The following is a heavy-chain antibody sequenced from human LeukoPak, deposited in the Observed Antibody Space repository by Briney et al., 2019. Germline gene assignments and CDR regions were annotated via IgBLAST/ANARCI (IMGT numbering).Heavy chain of an antibody. CDR2: IYYSGST. D-gene: IGHD1-26*01. J-gene: IGHJ6*02. Sequence: PSETLSLTCTVSGGSISSGDYYWSWIRQPPGKGLEWIGYIYYSGSTYYNPSLKSRVTISVDTSKNQFSLKLSSVTAADTAVYYCARDHSGSYSQHQEDGMDVWGQGTTVTVSS. CDR1: GGSISSGDYY. CDR3: ARDHSGSYSQHQEDGMDV. V-gene: IGHV4-30-4*01.